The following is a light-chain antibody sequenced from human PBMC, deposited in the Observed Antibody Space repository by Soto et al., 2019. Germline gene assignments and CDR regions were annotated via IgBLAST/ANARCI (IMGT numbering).Light chain of an antibody. J-gene: IGKJ1*01. CDR3: QQYNSYWT. V-gene: IGKV1-5*03. CDR1: QSISSW. CDR2: KAS. Sequence: DIPMTQSPSTLSASVGDSVTITCRASQSISSWLAWYQQKPGKAPKLLIYKASSLDSGVPSMFSGSGSGTEFTLTISSLQPDDFATYYFQQYNSYWTFGQGTKVEIK.